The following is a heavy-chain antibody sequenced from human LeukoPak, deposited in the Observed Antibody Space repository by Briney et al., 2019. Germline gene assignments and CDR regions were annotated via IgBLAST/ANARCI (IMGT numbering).Heavy chain of an antibody. D-gene: IGHD3-22*01. V-gene: IGHV1-3*01. CDR1: GYTFTSYA. CDR3: ARDGITRLYYYDSSGYFDY. CDR2: INAGNGNT. J-gene: IGHJ4*02. Sequence: ASVRVSCKASGYTFTSYAMHWVRQAPGQRLEWMGWINAGNGNTKYSQKFQGRVTITRDTSASTAYMELSSLRSEDTAVYYCARDGITRLYYYDSSGYFDYWGQGTLVTVSS.